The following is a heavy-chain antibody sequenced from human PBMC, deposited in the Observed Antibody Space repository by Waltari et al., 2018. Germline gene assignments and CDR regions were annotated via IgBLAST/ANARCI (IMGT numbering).Heavy chain of an antibody. D-gene: IGHD2-15*01. CDR1: GYTFTSYY. J-gene: IGHJ6*02. V-gene: IGHV1-46*01. CDR2: INPSGGST. CDR3: ARGSDVVVVAATRVMDV. Sequence: QVQLVQSGAEVKKPGASVTVSCKASGYTFTSYYMHWGRQAPGQGLEWMGIINPSGGSTSYAQKFQGRVTMTRDTSTSTVYMELSSLRSEDTAVYYCARGSDVVVVAATRVMDVWGQGTTVTVSS.